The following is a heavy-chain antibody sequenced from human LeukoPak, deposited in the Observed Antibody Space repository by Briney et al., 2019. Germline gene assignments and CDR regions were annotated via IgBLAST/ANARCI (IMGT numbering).Heavy chain of an antibody. CDR2: ISGSGGST. Sequence: GGSLRLSCAASGFTFSSYAMSWVRQAPGKGLEWVSAISGSGGSTYYADSVKGRFTISRDNAKNSLYLQMNSLRAEDTAVYYCARALGYCSSTSCYAGKNWFDPWGQGTLVTVSS. J-gene: IGHJ5*02. CDR3: ARALGYCSSTSCYAGKNWFDP. CDR1: GFTFSSYA. V-gene: IGHV3-23*01. D-gene: IGHD2-2*01.